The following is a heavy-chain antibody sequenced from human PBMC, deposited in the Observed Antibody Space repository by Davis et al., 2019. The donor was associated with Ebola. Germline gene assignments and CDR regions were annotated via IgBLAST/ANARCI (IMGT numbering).Heavy chain of an antibody. V-gene: IGHV4-39*07. D-gene: IGHD6-13*01. CDR3: ARGGYSSSWKRFNWFDP. CDR2: IYYSGST. Sequence: MPGGSLRLSCTVSGGSISSSSYYWGWIRQPPGKGLEWIGSIYYSGSTYYHPSLKSRVTISVDTSKNQFSLKLSSVTAADTAVYYCARGGYSSSWKRFNWFDPWGQGTLVTVSS. CDR1: GGSISSSSYY. J-gene: IGHJ5*02.